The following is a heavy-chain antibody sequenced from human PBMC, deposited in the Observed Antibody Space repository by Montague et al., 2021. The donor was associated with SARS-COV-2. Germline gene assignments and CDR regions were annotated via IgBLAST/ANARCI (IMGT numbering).Heavy chain of an antibody. D-gene: IGHD3-22*01. CDR1: GGSISNYY. CDR2: IYYSGST. CDR3: ARGGGYYNYGLDV. J-gene: IGHJ6*02. Sequence: SETLSLTCTVSGGSISNYYWSWIRQPPGRGLEWIGYIYYSGSTDYSPYLKSRVTISLDTSKYQFSLKVTSVTAADTAVYYCARGGGYYNYGLDVWGPGTTVTVSS. V-gene: IGHV4-59*01.